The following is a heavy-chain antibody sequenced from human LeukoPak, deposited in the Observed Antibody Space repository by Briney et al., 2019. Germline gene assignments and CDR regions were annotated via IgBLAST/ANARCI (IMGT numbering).Heavy chain of an antibody. V-gene: IGHV3-30*18. CDR1: GFTSSSYG. CDR3: AKADIVSWFDP. CDR2: ISYDGSNK. J-gene: IGHJ5*02. D-gene: IGHD2-15*01. Sequence: GGSLRLSCAASGFTSSSYGMHWVRQAPGKWLEWVAVISYDGSNKYYADSVKGRFTISRDNSKNTLYLQMNSLRAEDTAVYYCAKADIVSWFDPWDQGTLVTVSS.